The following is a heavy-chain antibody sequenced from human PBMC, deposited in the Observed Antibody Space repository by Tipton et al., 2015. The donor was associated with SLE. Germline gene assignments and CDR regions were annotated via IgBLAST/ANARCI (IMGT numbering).Heavy chain of an antibody. CDR1: GGSISSSSYY. CDR3: ARGWGSWPYYFDY. Sequence: TLSLTCTVSGGSISSSSYYWGWIRQPPGKGPEWIGSIYYSGSTYHNPSLKSRVTISVDTSKNQFPLKLSSVTAADTAVYYCARGWGSWPYYFDYWGQGTLVTVSS. D-gene: IGHD6-13*01. J-gene: IGHJ4*02. CDR2: IYYSGST. V-gene: IGHV4-39*06.